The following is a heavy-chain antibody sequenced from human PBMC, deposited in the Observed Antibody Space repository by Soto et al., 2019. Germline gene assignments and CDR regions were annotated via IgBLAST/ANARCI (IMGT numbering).Heavy chain of an antibody. CDR2: ISTRSDV. Sequence: PAGSLRLSCTASEFSLSTYSMNWVSQAPGKGLEWVSSISTRSDVYYADSVKGRFTIARDNAKNSLSLQMNSLSAEDTGVYYCAREKTAWPPAYGLEVWGQGTTVTVSS. CDR1: EFSLSTYS. CDR3: AREKTAWPPAYGLEV. D-gene: IGHD2-21*02. V-gene: IGHV3-21*03. J-gene: IGHJ6*02.